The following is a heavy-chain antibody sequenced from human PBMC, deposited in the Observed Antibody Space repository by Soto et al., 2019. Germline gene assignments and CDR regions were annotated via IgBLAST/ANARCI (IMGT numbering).Heavy chain of an antibody. D-gene: IGHD6-13*01. V-gene: IGHV1-3*01. CDR3: ARQLHSSSWSYFDY. J-gene: IGHJ4*02. Sequence: ASVKVSCKASGYTFTSYAMHWVRQAPGQRLEWMGWINAGNGNTKYSQKFQGRVTITRDTSASTAYMELSSLRSEDTAVYYCARQLHSSSWSYFDYWGQGTLVTVPQ. CDR2: INAGNGNT. CDR1: GYTFTSYA.